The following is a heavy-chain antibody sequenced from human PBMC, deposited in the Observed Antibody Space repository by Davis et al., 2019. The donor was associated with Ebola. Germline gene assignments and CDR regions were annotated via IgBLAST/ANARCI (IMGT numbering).Heavy chain of an antibody. V-gene: IGHV1-46*01. CDR2: INPSGGST. CDR1: GNTISTYT. D-gene: IGHD2-2*01. J-gene: IGHJ5*02. Sequence: ASVKVSCKASGNTISTYTIDWVRQAPGQGLEWMGIINPSGGSTNYAQKFQGRVTMTRDTSTSTVYMELSSLRSEDTAVYYCARVDLGYCSSTSCYAQRAWWWFDPWGQGTLVTVSS. CDR3: ARVDLGYCSSTSCYAQRAWWWFDP.